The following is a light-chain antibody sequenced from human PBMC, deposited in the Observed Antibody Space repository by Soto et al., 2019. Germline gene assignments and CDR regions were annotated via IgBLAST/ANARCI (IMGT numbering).Light chain of an antibody. CDR3: LQHNSYPFT. J-gene: IGKJ3*01. Sequence: DIQMTQSPSSLSASVGDRVTITCRASQDIRSDLGWFQQKPGKAPKLLIYAASTLESGVPSRFSGSRSGTEFTLTISSLQPEDFATYYCLQHNSYPFTFGPGTKVDIK. CDR1: QDIRSD. V-gene: IGKV1-17*01. CDR2: AAS.